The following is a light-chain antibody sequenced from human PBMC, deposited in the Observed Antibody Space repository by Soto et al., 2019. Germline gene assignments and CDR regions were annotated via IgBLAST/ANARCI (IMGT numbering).Light chain of an antibody. V-gene: IGKV1-5*03. J-gene: IGKJ2*01. CDR3: QQYNNYLYT. Sequence: DIQMTQSPSTLSASVGDRVTITCRASQSISTWLAWYQQKPGRAPKLLIYKASNLQSGVPSRFSGSGSGTDFTLTISSLQPDDFATYYCQQYNNYLYTFGQGTELEIK. CDR1: QSISTW. CDR2: KAS.